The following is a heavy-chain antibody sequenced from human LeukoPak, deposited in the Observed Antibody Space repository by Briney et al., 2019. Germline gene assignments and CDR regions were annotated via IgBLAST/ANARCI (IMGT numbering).Heavy chain of an antibody. CDR2: ISAYNGNT. CDR3: AASYCGGDCYSRAPFDP. J-gene: IGHJ5*02. D-gene: IGHD2-21*02. CDR1: GYTFTSYD. Sequence: GASVKVSWKASGYTFTSYDINWVRQATGQGLEWMGSISAYNGNTNYAQKLQGRVTMTTDTSTSTAYMELRSLRSEDTAVYYCAASYCGGDCYSRAPFDPWGQGTLVTVSS. V-gene: IGHV1-18*01.